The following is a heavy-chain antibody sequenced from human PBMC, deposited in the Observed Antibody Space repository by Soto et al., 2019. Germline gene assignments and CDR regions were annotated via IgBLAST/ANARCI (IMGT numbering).Heavy chain of an antibody. D-gene: IGHD3-3*01. J-gene: IGHJ5*02. CDR1: GDTFRSNA. Sequence: QVQLVQSGAEVKEPGSSVKVSCKASGDTFRSNAINWVRQAPGQGLEWMGGINDIFGTLNYAQKFQGRVTVTADESTNTVYMELSSLRSEDTAIYYCARDYWSGYGSIDSIDPWGQGTLVTVSS. V-gene: IGHV1-69*01. CDR2: INDIFGTL. CDR3: ARDYWSGYGSIDSIDP.